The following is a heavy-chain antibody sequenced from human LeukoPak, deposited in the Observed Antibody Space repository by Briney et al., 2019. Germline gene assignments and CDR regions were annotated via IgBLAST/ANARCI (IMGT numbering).Heavy chain of an antibody. CDR3: AISGLGFGEFRGLDY. Sequence: GGSVRLSCAASGFNVSNNYMNWVRQAPGKGLEWVSVIFSSGPTYYADSVKGRFTISRDTSKNALYLQMNSLRAEDTTVYYCAISGLGFGEFRGLDYWGQGTLVTVSS. J-gene: IGHJ4*02. D-gene: IGHD3-10*01. CDR2: IFSSGPT. V-gene: IGHV3-53*01. CDR1: GFNVSNNY.